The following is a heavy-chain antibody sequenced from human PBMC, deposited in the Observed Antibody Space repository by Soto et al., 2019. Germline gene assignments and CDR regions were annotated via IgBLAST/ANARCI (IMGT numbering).Heavy chain of an antibody. D-gene: IGHD3-3*01. CDR3: VSSRTAVFGDALDI. V-gene: IGHV4-59*03. Sequence: LSLTCSVSGGSISSYFKNWIRQAPGKGLEWIGCIYDSGDANYNPSLKSRVTLALDTSKNQFSLKLTSVTAADTAVYYCVSSRTAVFGDALDIWALGTMVTVSS. CDR2: IYDSGDA. J-gene: IGHJ3*02. CDR1: GGSISSYF.